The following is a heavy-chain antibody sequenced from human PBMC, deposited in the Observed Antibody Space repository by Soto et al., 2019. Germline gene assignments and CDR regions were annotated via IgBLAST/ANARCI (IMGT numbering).Heavy chain of an antibody. CDR3: ARRDSGGYYRDFDS. CDR2: TGSGTGPG. CDR1: GGTFSTNP. V-gene: IGHV1-69*06. J-gene: IGHJ4*02. D-gene: IGHD2-21*02. Sequence: QVQLVQSGAEVKKPGSSVKVSCKASGGTFSTNPISWVRQAPGQGLEWMGGTGSGTGPGNNAQKFQGRLTITADKSTNTAYMELSSLSSEDTAIYYCARRDSGGYYRDFDSWGKGTLVTVSS.